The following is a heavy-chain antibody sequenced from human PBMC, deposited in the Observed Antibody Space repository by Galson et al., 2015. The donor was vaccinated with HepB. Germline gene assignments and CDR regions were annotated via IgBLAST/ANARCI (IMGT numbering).Heavy chain of an antibody. CDR1: GFTFSSYA. CDR3: ARNLPAASHDAFDI. J-gene: IGHJ3*02. Sequence: SLRLSCAASGFTFSSYAMHWVRQAPGKGLEWVAVISYDGSNKYYADSVKGRFTISRDNSKNTLYLQMNSLRAEDTAVYYCARNLPAASHDAFDIWGQGTVVTVSS. D-gene: IGHD2-2*01. V-gene: IGHV3-30*04. CDR2: ISYDGSNK.